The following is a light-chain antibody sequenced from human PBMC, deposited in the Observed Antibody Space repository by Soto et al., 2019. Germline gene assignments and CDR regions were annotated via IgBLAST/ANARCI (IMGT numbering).Light chain of an antibody. CDR3: QQYGSSPLT. CDR1: HSVSSSY. Sequence: IVLTHPPGTLSLAPGEIATLSDRGSHSVSSSYLSWYQQKPGQAPRLLIYGASSRATGIPDRFSGSGSGTDFTLTISRLEPEDFAVYYCQQYGSSPLTFGGGTKVDIK. V-gene: IGKV3-20*01. CDR2: GAS. J-gene: IGKJ4*01.